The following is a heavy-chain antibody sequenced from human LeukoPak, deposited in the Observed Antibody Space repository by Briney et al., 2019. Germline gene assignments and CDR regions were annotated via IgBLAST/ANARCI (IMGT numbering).Heavy chain of an antibody. V-gene: IGHV3-11*03. CDR1: GVTFSDYY. Sequence: PGGALRVSCAASGVTFSDYYMSWIRQAPGKGLEWGSYISGYTYPNYADSVKGRFTISRDKSKNSLYLQMNSLRTEDTALYYCAKTRYYYDSSDDAFDIWGQGTMVTVSS. D-gene: IGHD3-22*01. CDR3: AKTRYYYDSSDDAFDI. J-gene: IGHJ3*02. CDR2: ISGYTYP.